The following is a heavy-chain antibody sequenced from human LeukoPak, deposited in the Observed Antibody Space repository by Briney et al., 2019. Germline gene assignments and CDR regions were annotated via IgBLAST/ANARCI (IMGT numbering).Heavy chain of an antibody. J-gene: IGHJ4*01. V-gene: IGHV3-21*04. CDR3: AKVRHSYCDSGTCFLGY. D-gene: IGHD2-15*01. CDR1: GFTFSSYS. CDR2: ISSSSSYT. Sequence: PGGSLRLSCAASGFTFSSYSMNWVRQAPGKGLEWVSSISSSSSYTYYADSVKGRFTISRDNSKNTLYLQVNSLRADDTAVYYCAKVRHSYCDSGTCFLGYWGHGTLVTVSS.